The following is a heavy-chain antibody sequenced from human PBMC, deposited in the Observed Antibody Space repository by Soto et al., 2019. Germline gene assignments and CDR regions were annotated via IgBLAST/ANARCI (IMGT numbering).Heavy chain of an antibody. D-gene: IGHD3-16*02. V-gene: IGHV1-8*02. J-gene: IGHJ6*03. CDR2: IIPNRGIT. Sequence: ASVKVSCKASGGTFSSYTISWVRQAPGQGLEWMGRIIPNRGITSYAQKFQGRVTMTRNTSISTAYMELSSLRSEDTAVYYCARGPFRGDYIWGSYRPPTPDYYYMDVWGKGTTVTVSS. CDR3: ARGPFRGDYIWGSYRPPTPDYYYMDV. CDR1: GGTFSSYT.